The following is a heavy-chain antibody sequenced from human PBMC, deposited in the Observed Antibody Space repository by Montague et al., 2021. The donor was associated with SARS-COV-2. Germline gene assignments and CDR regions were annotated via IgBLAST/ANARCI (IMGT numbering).Heavy chain of an antibody. CDR3: ARGEYSSSWYRHKHYFDY. CDR1: GGSFSGYY. V-gene: IGHV4-34*01. CDR2: INHSGST. D-gene: IGHD6-13*01. J-gene: IGHJ4*02. Sequence: SETLSLTCAVYGGSFSGYYWSWIRQSPEKGLECIGEINHSGSTNYNPSLKSRVTISVDTSKNQFSLTLSSVTAADTAVYYCARGEYSSSWYRHKHYFDYWGQGTLVTVSS.